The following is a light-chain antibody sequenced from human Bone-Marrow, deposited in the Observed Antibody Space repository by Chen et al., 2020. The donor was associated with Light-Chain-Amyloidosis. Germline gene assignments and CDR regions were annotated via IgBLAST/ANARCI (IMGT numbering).Light chain of an antibody. Sequence: EIVLTQSPGTLSFSPGESATLSCRASQNVNTRFLAWYQQKPGQAPRLLIYAASSRATGIPDRFRATGSGTDFTLSISRLEPEDFAVYYCQQYGSSPRTFGQGTKLEI. CDR3: QQYGSSPRT. CDR2: AAS. J-gene: IGKJ2*01. CDR1: QNVNTRF. V-gene: IGKV3-20*01.